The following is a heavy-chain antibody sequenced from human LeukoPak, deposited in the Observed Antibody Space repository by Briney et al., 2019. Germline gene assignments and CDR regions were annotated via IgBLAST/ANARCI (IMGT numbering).Heavy chain of an antibody. D-gene: IGHD6-13*01. CDR3: ARQLRIAAVLGWYFDL. J-gene: IGHJ2*01. CDR1: GGSFSGYY. Sequence: KPSENLSLTCAVYGGSFSGYYWSWIRQPPGKGLEWVGEINHSGSTNYNPSLKSRVTISVDTSKNQFSLKLSSVTAADTAVYYCARQLRIAAVLGWYFDLWGRGTLVTVSS. CDR2: INHSGST. V-gene: IGHV4-34*01.